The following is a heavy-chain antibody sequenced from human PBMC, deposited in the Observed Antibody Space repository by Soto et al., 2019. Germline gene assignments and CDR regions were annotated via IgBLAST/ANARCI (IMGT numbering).Heavy chain of an antibody. CDR1: GGSISGGVGGLYY. CDR2: IYDSGST. D-gene: IGHD4-17*01. V-gene: IGHV4-30-4*01. CDR3: AREVIPLTTDWYFDL. J-gene: IGHJ2*01. Sequence: QLQLRESGPGLVKPSETMSLTCTVSGGSISGGVGGLYYWSWIRQPPGKGLGWLGYIYDSGSTYYNPSLKSRFTISVDTAKNQSSLRLSSVTAADTAVYYCAREVIPLTTDWYFDLWGRGTLVTVSS.